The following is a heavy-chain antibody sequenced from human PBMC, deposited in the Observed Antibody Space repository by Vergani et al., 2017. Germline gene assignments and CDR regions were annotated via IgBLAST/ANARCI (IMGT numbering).Heavy chain of an antibody. CDR3: AREAGEDSSGWYVY. Sequence: EVQLVESGGGLVQPGGSLRLSCAASGFTFSSYEMNWVRQAPGKGLEWVSYISSSGSTIYYADSVKGRFTISRDNAKNSLYLQMNSRRAEDTAVYYCAREAGEDSSGWYVYWGQGTLVTVSS. D-gene: IGHD6-19*01. CDR1: GFTFSSYE. V-gene: IGHV3-48*03. CDR2: ISSSGSTI. J-gene: IGHJ4*02.